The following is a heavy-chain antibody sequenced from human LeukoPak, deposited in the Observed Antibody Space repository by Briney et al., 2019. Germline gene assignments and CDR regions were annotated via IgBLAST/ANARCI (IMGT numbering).Heavy chain of an antibody. V-gene: IGHV1-46*01. J-gene: IGHJ4*02. Sequence: GASVKLSCKASGYTFTTKQTRWVRQAPGQGLEWMGIISPTGESATYAQKFQGRVTMTRDTSTSTDFMELSSLRSEDTAVYFCARDSGGWSFDYWGQGTLVTVSS. CDR2: ISPTGESA. D-gene: IGHD6-19*01. CDR3: ARDSGGWSFDY. CDR1: GYTFTTKQ.